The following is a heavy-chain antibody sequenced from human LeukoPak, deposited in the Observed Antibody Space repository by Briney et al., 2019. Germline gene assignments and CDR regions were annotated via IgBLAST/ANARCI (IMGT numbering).Heavy chain of an antibody. Sequence: PSETLSLTCAVSGYSVSSGYYWGWVRQPPGKGLEWIGSIYHSGSTYYNPSLKSRVTISVDTSKNQFSLKLSSVTAADTAVYYCARTGYSSSSYYYYYMDVWGKGTTVTVSS. J-gene: IGHJ6*03. V-gene: IGHV4-38-2*01. D-gene: IGHD6-13*01. CDR2: IYHSGST. CDR1: GYSVSSGYY. CDR3: ARTGYSSSSYYYYYMDV.